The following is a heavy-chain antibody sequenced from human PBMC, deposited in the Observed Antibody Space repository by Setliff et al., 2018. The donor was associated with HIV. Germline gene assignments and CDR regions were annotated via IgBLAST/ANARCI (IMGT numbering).Heavy chain of an antibody. CDR1: GESFSGYY. D-gene: IGHD3-10*01. CDR2: INHSGST. V-gene: IGHV4-34*01. Sequence: SETLSLTCTVYGESFSGYYWTWIRQSPGKGLEWIGEINHSGSTKHNPSLKSRVTISIDTSENQFSLKLSSVTAADTAVYYCARPALGIGGGSRFDNWGQGTRVTVSS. CDR3: ARPALGIGGGSRFDN. J-gene: IGHJ4*02.